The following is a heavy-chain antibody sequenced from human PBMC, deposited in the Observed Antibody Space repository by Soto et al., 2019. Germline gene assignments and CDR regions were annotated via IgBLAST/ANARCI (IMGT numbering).Heavy chain of an antibody. D-gene: IGHD1-26*01. V-gene: IGHV1-58*01. Sequence: GASVKVSCKASGFTFTSSAVQWVRQARGQRLEWIGWIVVGSGNTNYAQKFQERVTITRDMSTSTAYMELSSLRSEDTAVYYCAATVGATGYYYGMDVWGQGTTVTVSS. CDR2: IVVGSGNT. J-gene: IGHJ6*02. CDR3: AATVGATGYYYGMDV. CDR1: GFTFTSSA.